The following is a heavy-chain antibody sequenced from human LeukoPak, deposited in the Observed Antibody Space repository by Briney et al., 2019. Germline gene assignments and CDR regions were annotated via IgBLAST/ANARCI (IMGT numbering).Heavy chain of an antibody. CDR3: AGDYGEYYYGMDV. CDR1: GFTFSSYG. Sequence: GGSLRLSCAASGFTFSSYGMHWVRQAPGKGLEWVAVIWYDGSNKCYADSVKGRFTISRDNSKNTLYLQMNSPRAEDTAVYYCAGDYGEYYYGMDVWGQGTTVTVSS. CDR2: IWYDGSNK. V-gene: IGHV3-33*01. D-gene: IGHD4-17*01. J-gene: IGHJ6*02.